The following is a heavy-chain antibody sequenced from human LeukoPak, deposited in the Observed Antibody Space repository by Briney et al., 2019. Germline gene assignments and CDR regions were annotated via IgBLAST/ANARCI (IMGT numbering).Heavy chain of an antibody. Sequence: SETLSLTCAVSGGSISSGGYSWSWIRQPPGKGLEWIGYIYHSGSTYYNPSLKSRVTISVGRSKNQFSLKLSSVTAADTAVYYCARGYSGSYLPPYYFDYWGQGTLVTVSS. CDR3: ARGYSGSYLPPYYFDY. J-gene: IGHJ4*02. CDR2: IYHSGST. D-gene: IGHD1-26*01. CDR1: GGSISSGGYS. V-gene: IGHV4-30-2*01.